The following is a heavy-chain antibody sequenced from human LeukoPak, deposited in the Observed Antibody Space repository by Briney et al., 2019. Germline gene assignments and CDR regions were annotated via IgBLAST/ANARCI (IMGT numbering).Heavy chain of an antibody. J-gene: IGHJ4*02. V-gene: IGHV4-39*01. D-gene: IGHD1-26*01. CDR1: GASISSNNYY. Sequence: PSETLSLTCTVSGASISSNNYYWGWVRQPPGKGLEWIGNTYSSGNTYYNASLKSRVTIYIDTSKNQFSLNLSSVTAADTAVYYCAKSGGSGLIDYWGQGTLVTVSS. CDR3: AKSGGSGLIDY. CDR2: TYSSGNT.